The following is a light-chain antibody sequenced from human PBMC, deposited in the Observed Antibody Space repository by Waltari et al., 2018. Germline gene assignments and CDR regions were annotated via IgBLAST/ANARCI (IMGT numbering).Light chain of an antibody. Sequence: IQMSQSPSSLSASVGDRVTITCRASQGISSYLNWYQQKPGKAPKLLIYYANSLASGVPSRFSGSGSGTEFTLTISSLQPEDFATYYCQQGNSYPPTFVGGTKVEIK. J-gene: IGKJ4*01. CDR1: QGISSY. CDR3: QQGNSYPPT. V-gene: IGKV1-13*02. CDR2: YAN.